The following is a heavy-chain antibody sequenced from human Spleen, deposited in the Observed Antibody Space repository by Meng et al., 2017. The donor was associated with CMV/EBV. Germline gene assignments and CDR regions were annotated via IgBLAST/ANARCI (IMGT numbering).Heavy chain of an antibody. Sequence: GESLKISCAASGFTFSSYAMSWVRQAPGKGLEWVAGINWNDGSTAYGASVQGRFTISRDNAKNSLYLQMNSLRAEDTALYYCARDGGSMGGYYCGLDVWGQGTTVTVSS. CDR1: GFTFSSYA. J-gene: IGHJ6*02. CDR2: INWNDGST. D-gene: IGHD3-16*01. V-gene: IGHV3-20*04. CDR3: ARDGGSMGGYYCGLDV.